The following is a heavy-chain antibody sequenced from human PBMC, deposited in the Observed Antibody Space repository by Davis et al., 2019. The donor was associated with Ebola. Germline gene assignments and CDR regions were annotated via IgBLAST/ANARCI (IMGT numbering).Heavy chain of an antibody. CDR2: IYFSGST. V-gene: IGHV4-39*01. D-gene: IGHD3-3*01. CDR1: GGSLSSSSYY. CDR3: ARVGITIFGVVTHWFDP. J-gene: IGHJ5*02. Sequence: GSLRLSCTVSGGSLSSSSYYWGWIRQPPRKGLEWVGGIYFSGSTYYNPSLKSRVTISVDTSKNQFSLKLSSVTAADTAVYYCARVGITIFGVVTHWFDPWGQGTLVTVSS.